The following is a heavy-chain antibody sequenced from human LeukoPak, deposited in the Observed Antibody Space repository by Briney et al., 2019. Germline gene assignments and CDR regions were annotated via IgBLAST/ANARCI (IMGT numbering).Heavy chain of an antibody. Sequence: SETLSLTCTVSGYSISSGYYWGWIRQPPGKGLEWVGSIYHSGGTYYNPSLRSRVTISVDTSKNQFPLKLSSVTAADTAVYYCARDGGSWYGDYFDYWGQGTLVTVSS. V-gene: IGHV4-38-2*02. CDR3: ARDGGSWYGDYFDY. CDR1: GYSISSGYY. CDR2: IYHSGGT. D-gene: IGHD6-13*01. J-gene: IGHJ4*02.